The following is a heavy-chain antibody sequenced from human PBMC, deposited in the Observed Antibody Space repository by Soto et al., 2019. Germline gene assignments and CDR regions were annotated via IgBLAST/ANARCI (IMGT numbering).Heavy chain of an antibody. J-gene: IGHJ3*02. V-gene: IGHV1-46*01. CDR1: GYTFTRYN. CDR3: ARDLPRDLVRGSFDI. Sequence: QAQLVQSGAEVKKPGASANISCKASGYTFTRYNIHWVRQAPGQGLEWMGIIDTRGGSADYTQRFQGRVTMTRDTSTGTVYMELSILGSEDTAVYYCARDLPRDLVRGSFDIWGQGTLVTVSS. CDR2: IDTRGGSA. D-gene: IGHD3-10*02.